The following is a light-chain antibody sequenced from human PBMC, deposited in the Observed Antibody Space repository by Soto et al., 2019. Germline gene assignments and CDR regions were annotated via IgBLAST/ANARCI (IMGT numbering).Light chain of an antibody. CDR3: RSSTSRSTWV. V-gene: IGLV2-14*01. J-gene: IGLJ3*02. CDR2: DVS. Sequence: QSALTQPASVSGSPGQSIAISCTGTSSDVGGYNYVSWYQQHPGKTPNLMIYDVSNRPSGVSNRFSGSNSGNTASLTIAGLQAVDEADYYCRSSTSRSTWVFVGGTKLTV. CDR1: SSDVGGYNY.